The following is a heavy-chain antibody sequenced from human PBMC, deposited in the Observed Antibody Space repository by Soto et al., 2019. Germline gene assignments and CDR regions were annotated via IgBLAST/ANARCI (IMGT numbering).Heavy chain of an antibody. CDR3: ARAPHCSTPSCYPGRWFDR. V-gene: IGHV1-3*01. CDR2: INVGSGDT. Sequence: ASVKVSCKASGYSFTTYGLHWVRQAPGQRLEWMGWINVGSGDTKYSQKLQGRVTFTSDTPASIANMELSSLRSEDTAVYYCARAPHCSTPSCYPGRWFDRWGQGTLVTVSS. D-gene: IGHD2-2*01. CDR1: GYSFTTYG. J-gene: IGHJ5*02.